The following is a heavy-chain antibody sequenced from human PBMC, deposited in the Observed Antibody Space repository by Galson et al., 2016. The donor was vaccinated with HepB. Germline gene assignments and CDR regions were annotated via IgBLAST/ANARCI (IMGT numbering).Heavy chain of an antibody. D-gene: IGHD3-3*01. CDR2: ISGSGGST. J-gene: IGHJ6*02. CDR3: AKELGFLEWLFFNPYYYYGMDV. V-gene: IGHV3-23*01. Sequence: SLRLSCAASGFTFSSYAMSWVRQAPGKGLEWVSAISGSGGSTYYADSVKGRFTISRDNSKNTLYLQMNSLRAEDTAVYYCAKELGFLEWLFFNPYYYYGMDVWGQGTTVTVSS. CDR1: GFTFSSYA.